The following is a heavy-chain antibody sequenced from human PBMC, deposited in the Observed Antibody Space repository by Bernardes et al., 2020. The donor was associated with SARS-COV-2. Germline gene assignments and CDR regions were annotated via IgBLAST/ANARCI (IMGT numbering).Heavy chain of an antibody. V-gene: IGHV4-59*07. J-gene: IGHJ4*02. CDR1: GACIHNYY. Sequence: SNTLQVTCTFSGACIHNYYWTGRQKRPGKGLEWIGHFDYTDTTTYNPSLYNPSLKSRVTISVDMSKNQFSLRLNSVTAADTAVYYCARGLYFGELSLDFWGQGSLVTVSS. CDR3: ARGLYFGELSLDF. CDR2: FDYTDTT. D-gene: IGHD3-10*01.